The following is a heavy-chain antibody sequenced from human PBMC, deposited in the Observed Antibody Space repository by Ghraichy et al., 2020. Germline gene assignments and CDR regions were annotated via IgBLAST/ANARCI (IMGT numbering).Heavy chain of an antibody. V-gene: IGHV4-59*01. CDR1: GSSISSFY. CDR2: IYYSGST. CDR3: ARTGSDYDILTGYSDWYFDL. Sequence: SETLSLTCTVSGSSISSFYWSWIRQPPGKGLEWIGYIYYSGSTNYNPSLKSRVTISVDTSKNQFSLKLSSVTAADTAVYYCARTGSDYDILTGYSDWYFDLWGRGTLVTVSS. D-gene: IGHD3-9*01. J-gene: IGHJ2*01.